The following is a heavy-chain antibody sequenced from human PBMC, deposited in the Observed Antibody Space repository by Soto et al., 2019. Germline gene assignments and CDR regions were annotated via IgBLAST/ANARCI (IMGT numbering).Heavy chain of an antibody. CDR3: ASVLYCTNGVCSIDY. CDR2: MNPNSGNT. V-gene: IGHV1-8*01. D-gene: IGHD2-8*01. Sequence: QVQLVQSGAEVKKPGASVKVSCKASGYTFTSYDINWVRQATGQGLEWMGWMNPNSGNTGYAQKFQGRVTMTRNNSISTAYMELSSVRSEDTAVYYCASVLYCTNGVCSIDYWGQGTLVTVSS. CDR1: GYTFTSYD. J-gene: IGHJ4*02.